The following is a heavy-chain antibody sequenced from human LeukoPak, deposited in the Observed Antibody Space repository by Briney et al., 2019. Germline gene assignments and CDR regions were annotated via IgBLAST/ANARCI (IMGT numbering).Heavy chain of an antibody. Sequence: PSETLSLTCAVYGGSFSGYYWSWIRQPPGKGLEWIGEINHSGSTNYNPSLKSRVTISVDTSKNRFSLKLSSVTAADTAVYYCARGTAWGYYGSGSYYYWGQGTLVTVSS. CDR1: GGSFSGYY. CDR3: ARGTAWGYYGSGSYYY. J-gene: IGHJ4*02. CDR2: INHSGST. D-gene: IGHD3-10*01. V-gene: IGHV4-34*01.